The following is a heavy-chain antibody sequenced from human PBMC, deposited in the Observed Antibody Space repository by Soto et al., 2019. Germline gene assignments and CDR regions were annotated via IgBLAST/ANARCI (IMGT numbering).Heavy chain of an antibody. CDR1: GFTFSSYA. CDR3: ARDMSEFGGVWVVTAFDY. CDR2: ISYDGSNK. V-gene: IGHV3-30-3*01. Sequence: QVQLVESGGGVVQPGRSLRLSCAASGFTFSSYAMHWVRQAPGKGLEWVAVISYDGSNKYYADSVKGRFTISRDNSKNTXSLQMNSLRAEDTAVYYCARDMSEFGGVWVVTAFDYWGQGTLVTVSS. J-gene: IGHJ4*02. D-gene: IGHD2-21*02.